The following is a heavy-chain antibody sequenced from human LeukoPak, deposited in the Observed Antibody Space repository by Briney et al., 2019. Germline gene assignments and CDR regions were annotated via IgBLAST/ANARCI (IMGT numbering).Heavy chain of an antibody. CDR3: ARVLVNYYHYMDV. Sequence: SETLSLTCTVSGGPISSHYWSWIRQPPGKGLEWIGYIYYSGSTNYNPSLKSRVTISVDTSKNQFSLKLSSVTAADTAVYYCARVLVNYYHYMDVWGKGTTVTVSS. CDR2: IYYSGST. J-gene: IGHJ6*03. CDR1: GGPISSHY. D-gene: IGHD2-21*01. V-gene: IGHV4-59*11.